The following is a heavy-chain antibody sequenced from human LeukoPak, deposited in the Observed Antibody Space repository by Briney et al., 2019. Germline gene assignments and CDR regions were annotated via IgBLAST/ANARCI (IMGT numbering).Heavy chain of an antibody. CDR2: MKYDGCEI. Sequence: SGFRFRPSWMTWIRQAAAKEQESVANMKYDGCEIYYRDSLKGRFTISRDNAKNSLYLQMDSLRAHDTAIYYLVRGRGPAFALDCWSEGTVVTVSS. CDR3: VRGRGPAFALDC. V-gene: IGHV3-7*01. CDR1: GFRFRPSW. D-gene: IGHD2-21*01. J-gene: IGHJ4*02.